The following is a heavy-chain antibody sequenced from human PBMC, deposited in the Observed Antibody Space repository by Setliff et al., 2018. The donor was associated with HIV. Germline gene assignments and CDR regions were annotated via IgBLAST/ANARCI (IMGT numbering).Heavy chain of an antibody. D-gene: IGHD2-2*01. Sequence: VKVSCKASGYIFTNFGVGWVRQAPGQGLEWMGWVSPYNGHTNYAQKFQGRVTMSTDTSTSTIYMELTSLRSDDTAIYYCARWSCGRATCYDSPYNWFEPWGQGTLVTVSS. J-gene: IGHJ5*02. CDR3: ARWSCGRATCYDSPYNWFEP. CDR1: GYIFTNFG. V-gene: IGHV1-18*01. CDR2: VSPYNGHT.